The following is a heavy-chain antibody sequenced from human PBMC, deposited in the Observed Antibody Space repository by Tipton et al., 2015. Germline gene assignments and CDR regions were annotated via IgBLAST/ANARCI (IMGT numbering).Heavy chain of an antibody. J-gene: IGHJ4*02. CDR3: ATRYLGRPFEY. V-gene: IGHV4-34*01. CDR1: GGSFSDYY. CDR2: INHSGST. Sequence: TLSLTCAVYGGSFSDYYWSWIRQPPGKGLEWIGEINHSGSTNYNPSLKSRVTISVDTSKNQFSLNLTSVTAADTAVYHCATRYLGRPFEYWGQGTLVTVSS. D-gene: IGHD7-27*01.